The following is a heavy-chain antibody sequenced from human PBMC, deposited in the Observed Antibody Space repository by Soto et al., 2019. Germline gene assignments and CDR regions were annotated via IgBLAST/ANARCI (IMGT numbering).Heavy chain of an antibody. Sequence: GASVKVSCKASGGTFSSYAISWVRQAPGQGLAWMGGIIPIFGTANYAQKFQGRVTITADESTSTAYMELSSLRSEDTAVYYCARGVGRGYCSGGSCWSPWFDPWGQGTLVTVSS. D-gene: IGHD2-15*01. V-gene: IGHV1-69*13. CDR3: ARGVGRGYCSGGSCWSPWFDP. CDR1: GGTFSSYA. CDR2: IIPIFGTA. J-gene: IGHJ5*02.